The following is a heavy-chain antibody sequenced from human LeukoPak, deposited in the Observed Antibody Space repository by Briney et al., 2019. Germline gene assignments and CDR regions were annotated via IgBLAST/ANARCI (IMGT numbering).Heavy chain of an antibody. CDR2: MNPNSGGT. Sequence: ASVKVSCKASGYTFTSYDINWVRQGTGQGLEWMGWMNPNSGGTNYAQKFQGGVTMTRDTSISTAYMELSRLRSDDTAVYYCARNRNTMVRGVIEPRDFQHWGQGTLVTVSS. CDR1: GYTFTSYD. CDR3: ARNRNTMVRGVIEPRDFQH. V-gene: IGHV1-2*02. D-gene: IGHD3-10*01. J-gene: IGHJ1*01.